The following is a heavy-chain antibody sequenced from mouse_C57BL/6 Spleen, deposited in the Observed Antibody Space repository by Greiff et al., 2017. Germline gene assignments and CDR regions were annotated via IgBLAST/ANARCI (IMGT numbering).Heavy chain of an antibody. CDR2: INPYNGGT. V-gene: IGHV1-19*01. J-gene: IGHJ2*01. D-gene: IGHD2-5*01. Sequence: EVQLQQSGPVLVKPGASVKMSCKASGYTFTDYYMNWVKQSHGKSLEWIGVINPYNGGTSYNQKFKGKATLTVDKSSSTAYMELNSLTSEDSAVYDCAREGDSNYFDDWGQGTTLTVAS. CDR3: AREGDSNYFDD. CDR1: GYTFTDYY.